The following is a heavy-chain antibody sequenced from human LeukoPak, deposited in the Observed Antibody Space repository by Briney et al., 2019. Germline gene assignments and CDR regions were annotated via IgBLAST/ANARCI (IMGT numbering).Heavy chain of an antibody. CDR2: VYYSGST. D-gene: IGHD4-17*01. Sequence: SETLSLTCTVSGGSISGADYYWSWIRQPPGKGLEWIGYVYYSGSTYYSPSLKSRLTISVDTSKNQFSLKLNSVTAADTAVYYCARGGGGSSTVTTYWFDPWGQGALVIVSS. J-gene: IGHJ5*02. V-gene: IGHV4-30-4*01. CDR1: GGSISGADYY. CDR3: ARGGGGSSTVTTYWFDP.